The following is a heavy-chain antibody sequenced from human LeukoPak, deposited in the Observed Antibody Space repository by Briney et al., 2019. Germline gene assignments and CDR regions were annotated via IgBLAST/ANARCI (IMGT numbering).Heavy chain of an antibody. Sequence: PSETLSLTCTVSGGSISSYYWSWIRQPPGKGLEWIGYIYYSGSTNYNPSLKSRVTISVDTSKNQFSLKLSSVTAADTAVYYCARETAGYYGSGSYVDYWGQGTLVTVPS. D-gene: IGHD3-10*01. V-gene: IGHV4-59*01. CDR1: GGSISSYY. CDR2: IYYSGST. CDR3: ARETAGYYGSGSYVDY. J-gene: IGHJ4*02.